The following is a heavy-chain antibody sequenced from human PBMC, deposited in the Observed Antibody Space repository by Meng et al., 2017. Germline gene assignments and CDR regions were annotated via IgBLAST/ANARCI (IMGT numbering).Heavy chain of an antibody. J-gene: IGHJ3*02. Sequence: SVKVSCKASGGTFSSYAISWVRQAPGQGLEWMGGIIPIFGTANYAQKFQGRITITTDESTSTAYMELSSLRSEATAVYYCARVLAAAGSDAFDIWGEGTMVTVSS. CDR2: IIPIFGTA. V-gene: IGHV1-69*05. CDR3: ARVLAAAGSDAFDI. D-gene: IGHD6-13*01. CDR1: GGTFSSYA.